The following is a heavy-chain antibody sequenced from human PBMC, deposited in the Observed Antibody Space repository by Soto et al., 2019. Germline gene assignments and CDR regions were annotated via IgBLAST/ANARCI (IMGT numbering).Heavy chain of an antibody. V-gene: IGHV1-18*01. J-gene: IGHJ4*02. CDR2: IGAYSGKT. CDR1: GFTFSNYG. D-gene: IGHD6-6*01. CDR3: ASRSGQLPYYFDY. Sequence: GASVKVSCKASGFTFSNYGITWVRQAPGQGPEWMGWIGAYSGKTNSAQKLQGRVTMTTDTSTSTAYMELRSLTSDDTAVYYCASRSGQLPYYFDYWGQGTLVTVSS.